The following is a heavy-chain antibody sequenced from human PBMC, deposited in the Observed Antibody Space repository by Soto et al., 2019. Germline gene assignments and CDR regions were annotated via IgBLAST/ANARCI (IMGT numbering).Heavy chain of an antibody. CDR2: INAGNGNT. V-gene: IGHV1-3*01. CDR1: GYTFSNYA. J-gene: IGHJ4*02. D-gene: IGHD3-22*01. CDR3: ARGEWYYYDTSGYFGFDY. Sequence: ASVKVSCKASGYTFSNYAMHWVRQAPGQRLEWMGWINAGNGNTKYSQKFQGRVTITRDTSASTAYVELSSLRSDDTAVYYCARGEWYYYDTSGYFGFDYWGQGTLVTGSS.